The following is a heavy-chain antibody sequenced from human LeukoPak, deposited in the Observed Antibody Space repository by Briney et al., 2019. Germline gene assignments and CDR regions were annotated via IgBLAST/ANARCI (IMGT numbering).Heavy chain of an antibody. CDR3: ARVWRLGELSLPHAFDY. CDR1: GFTFSSYA. V-gene: IGHV3-21*01. J-gene: IGHJ4*02. D-gene: IGHD3-16*02. Sequence: GGSLRLSCAASGFTFSSYAMGWVRQAPGKGLEWVSSISSSSSYIYYADSVKGRFTISRDNAKNSLFLQMDSLRAEDTAVYYCARVWRLGELSLPHAFDYWGQGTLVTVSS. CDR2: ISSSSSYI.